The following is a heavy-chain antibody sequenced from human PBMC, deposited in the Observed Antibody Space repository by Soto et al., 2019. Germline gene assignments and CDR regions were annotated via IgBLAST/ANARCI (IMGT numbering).Heavy chain of an antibody. J-gene: IGHJ1*01. V-gene: IGHV3-30-3*01. D-gene: IGHD2-21*02. CDR1: GFTFSSYA. Sequence: GGSLRLSCAASGFTFSSYAMHWVRQAPGKGLEWVAVISYDGSNKYYADSVKGRFTISRDNSKNTLYLQMNSLRAEDTAVYYCARTETAIVVVTAMSRRGPHYFQHWGQGTLVTVYS. CDR3: ARTETAIVVVTAMSRRGPHYFQH. CDR2: ISYDGSNK.